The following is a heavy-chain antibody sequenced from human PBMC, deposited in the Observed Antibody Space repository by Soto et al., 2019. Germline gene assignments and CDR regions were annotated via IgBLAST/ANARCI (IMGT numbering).Heavy chain of an antibody. CDR3: TNYGLDY. D-gene: IGHD4-17*01. CDR2: ISYDGSNK. Sequence: GGSLRLSCAASGFTFSSYAMHWVRQAPGKGLEWVAVISYDGSNKYYADSVKGRFTISRDNSKNTLYLQMNSLRAEDTAVYYCTNYGLDYWGQGTLVTVSS. J-gene: IGHJ4*02. CDR1: GFTFSSYA. V-gene: IGHV3-30-3*01.